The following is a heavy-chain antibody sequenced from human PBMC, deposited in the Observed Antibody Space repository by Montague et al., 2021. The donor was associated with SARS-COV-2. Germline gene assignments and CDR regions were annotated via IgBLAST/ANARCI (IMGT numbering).Heavy chain of an antibody. Sequence: CVISGDRVSSNTATWNWIRQSPSRGLEWLGRTYCRSKWYHDYAISLKSRVTINPDTSKNQFSLQLSSVAPEDTAVFYCARTTTRMLYPENAFDIWGQGAMVTVSS. V-gene: IGHV6-1*01. CDR3: ARTTTRMLYPENAFDI. CDR1: GDRVSSNTAT. D-gene: IGHD2-15*01. CDR2: TYCRSKWYH. J-gene: IGHJ3*02.